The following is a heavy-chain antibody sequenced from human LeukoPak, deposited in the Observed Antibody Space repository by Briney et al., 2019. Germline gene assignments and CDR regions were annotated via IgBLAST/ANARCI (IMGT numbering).Heavy chain of an antibody. CDR1: GGSVNSGGYY. V-gene: IGHV4-31*02. CDR3: AKVATDTIGYYFDY. D-gene: IGHD3-22*01. J-gene: IGHJ4*02. Sequence: SETLSLTCSVSGGSVNSGGYYWTWIRQQPGKGLEWIGYMYYSGSTFYNPSLKSRVAISIDTSKNQFSLRLDSVTAADTAVYYCAKVATDTIGYYFDYWGQGTLVTVSS. CDR2: MYYSGST.